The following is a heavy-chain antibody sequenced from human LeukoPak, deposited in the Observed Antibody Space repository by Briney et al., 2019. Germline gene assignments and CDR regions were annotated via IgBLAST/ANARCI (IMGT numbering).Heavy chain of an antibody. CDR3: ARFKSGGFSYFDS. J-gene: IGHJ4*02. CDR1: GASLTRPTYY. Sequence: PETLSLTCSVSGASLTRPTYYQWSWIRQPPGKGLELIGSLFSTGSATLNPSLKGRVTMSLDTSKSQFSLKLSSVTAEDSAVYYCARFKSGGFSYFDSWGQGTLVAVSS. CDR2: LFSTGSA. D-gene: IGHD3-3*01. V-gene: IGHV4-61*01.